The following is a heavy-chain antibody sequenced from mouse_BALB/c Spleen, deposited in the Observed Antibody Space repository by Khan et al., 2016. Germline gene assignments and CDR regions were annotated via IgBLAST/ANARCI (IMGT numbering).Heavy chain of an antibody. V-gene: IGHV9-3-1*01. CDR2: INTYTGEP. D-gene: IGHD1-1*01. Sequence: QIQLVQSGPELKKPGETVRISCKASGYTFTNYGMNWVKQAPGKGLKWMGWINTYTGEPTYADDFKGRFAFSLETSASTAYLQINNLEKEDTATYFCARPDYGSSRGFAYWGQGTLVTVSA. CDR3: ARPDYGSSRGFAY. CDR1: GYTFTNYG. J-gene: IGHJ3*01.